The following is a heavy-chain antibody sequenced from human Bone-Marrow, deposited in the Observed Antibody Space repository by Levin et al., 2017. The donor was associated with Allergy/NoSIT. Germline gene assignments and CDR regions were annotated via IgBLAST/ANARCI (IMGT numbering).Heavy chain of an antibody. Sequence: PGESLKISCAASGFSISVHWMHWVRQAPGKGLEWLSRVTTDGTDTTYADSVKGRFTSSRDNAKNTLFLQMNSLTTEDTAMYFCVRDSPHAHFDCWGQGALVIVSS. D-gene: IGHD2-8*01. CDR2: VTTDGTDT. CDR3: VRDSPHAHFDC. V-gene: IGHV3-74*03. CDR1: GFSISVHW. J-gene: IGHJ4*02.